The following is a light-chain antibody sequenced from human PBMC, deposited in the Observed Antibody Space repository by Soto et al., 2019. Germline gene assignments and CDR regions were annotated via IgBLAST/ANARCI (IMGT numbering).Light chain of an antibody. J-gene: IGKJ1*01. Sequence: EIVMTQSPATLSVSPGERATLSCRASQSVSSNLAWYQQKPGQAPRLLIYGASTRATGIPARFSGSGSGTEFTLTISSLQSEDFAVYYCQSDHWTFGQGTKVEIK. CDR1: QSVSSN. CDR2: GAS. V-gene: IGKV3-15*01. CDR3: QSDHWT.